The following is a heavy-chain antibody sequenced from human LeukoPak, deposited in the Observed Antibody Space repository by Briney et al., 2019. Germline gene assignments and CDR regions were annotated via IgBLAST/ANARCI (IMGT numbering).Heavy chain of an antibody. J-gene: IGHJ4*02. V-gene: IGHV3-21*01. CDR1: GFTFSSSS. D-gene: IGHD3-10*01. Sequence: PGGSLRLSCAAAGFTFSSSSMNWVRQTPGKGLEWVSSISGESKYIYYAHSVTGRFTTSRDNAKNSLYLQMNSLRAEDTAVYYCARGAVFQGNYDYWGQGTQVTVSS. CDR2: ISGESKYI. CDR3: ARGAVFQGNYDY.